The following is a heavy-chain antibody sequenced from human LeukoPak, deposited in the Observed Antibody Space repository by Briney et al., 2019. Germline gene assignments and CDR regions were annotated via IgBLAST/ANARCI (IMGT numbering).Heavy chain of an antibody. CDR3: ARVLLWFGESHNWFDA. D-gene: IGHD3-10*01. CDR2: ISAYNGNT. CDR1: GYTFTSYG. V-gene: IGHV1-18*01. J-gene: IGHJ5*02. Sequence: GASVKVSCKASGYTFTSYGISWVRQAPGQGLEWMGWISAYNGNTNYAQTPQGRVTMTTDTSTSTAYMQLRSLRSDVTAVYYCARVLLWFGESHNWFDAWGQGTLVTVSS.